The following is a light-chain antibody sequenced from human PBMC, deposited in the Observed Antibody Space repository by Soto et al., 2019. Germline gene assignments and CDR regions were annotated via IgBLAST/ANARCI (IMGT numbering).Light chain of an antibody. CDR1: QSSGSNF. CDR2: ASS. J-gene: IGKJ5*01. CDR3: QLYGISPH. Sequence: DSVLTESPGTLSLSPGERATLSCKTSQSSGSNFLAWYQHKPGQAPRLLIYASSNRATGIPDRFTGSASGTDFTLTINRLEPEDFAVYYCQLYGISPHFGQGTRLEIK. V-gene: IGKV3-20*01.